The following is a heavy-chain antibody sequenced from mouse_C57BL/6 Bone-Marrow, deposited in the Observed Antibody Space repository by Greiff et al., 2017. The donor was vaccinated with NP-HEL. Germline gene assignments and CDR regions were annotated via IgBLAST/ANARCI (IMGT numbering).Heavy chain of an antibody. D-gene: IGHD2-4*01. V-gene: IGHV1-59*01. Sequence: QVQLQQPGAELVRPGTSVKLSCKASGYTFPSYWMHWVKQRPGQGLEWIGVIDPSDSYTNSNQKFKGKATLTVDPSSSTAYMQLSSLTSEDSAVYDCARRYYYDYDGDWYFDVGGTGTTVTVSS. CDR2: IDPSDSYT. J-gene: IGHJ1*03. CDR3: ARRYYYDYDGDWYFDV. CDR1: GYTFPSYW.